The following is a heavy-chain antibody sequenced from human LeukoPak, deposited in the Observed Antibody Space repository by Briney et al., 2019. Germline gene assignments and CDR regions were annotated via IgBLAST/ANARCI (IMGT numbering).Heavy chain of an antibody. J-gene: IGHJ6*02. Sequence: GASVKVSCKASGYTFTSYDINWVRQATGQGLEWMGWMNPNSGNTGYAQKFQGRVTMTRNTSISTAYMELSSLRSEDTAVYYCARAGVGQSFYYYYGMDVWGQGTTVTVSS. CDR3: ARAGVGQSFYYYYGMDV. CDR2: MNPNSGNT. CDR1: GYTFTSYD. D-gene: IGHD3-3*01. V-gene: IGHV1-8*01.